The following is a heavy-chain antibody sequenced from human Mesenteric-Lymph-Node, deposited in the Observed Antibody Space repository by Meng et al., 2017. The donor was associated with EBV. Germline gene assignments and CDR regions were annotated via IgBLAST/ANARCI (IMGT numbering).Heavy chain of an antibody. CDR1: AYTFSRYG. CDR2: ISSSGTYI. CDR3: ARVSDSGGYYLATFDH. V-gene: IGHV3-21*01. J-gene: IGHJ4*02. D-gene: IGHD3-22*01. Sequence: VRLVESGGGLVKPGGSMRLSCEVSAYTFSRYGMAWVRQAPGKGLEWVSSISSSGTYIYYADSVKGRFTLSRDSAKNSLYLQMNSLRGEDTAVYYCARVSDSGGYYLATFDHWGQGTLVTVSS.